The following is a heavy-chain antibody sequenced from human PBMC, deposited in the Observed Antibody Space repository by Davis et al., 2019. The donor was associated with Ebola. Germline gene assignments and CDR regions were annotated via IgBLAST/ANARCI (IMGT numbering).Heavy chain of an antibody. V-gene: IGHV1-2*06. D-gene: IGHD1-26*01. CDR2: INPNSGGT. CDR1: GYTFTGYY. J-gene: IGHJ4*02. Sequence: ASVKVSCKASGYTFTGYYMHWVRQAPGQGLEWMGRINPNSGGTNYAQKFQGRVTMTRDTSISTVYMELSSLRSDDTAVYYCARVDSILRELPFDLDYWGQGTLVTVSS. CDR3: ARVDSILRELPFDLDY.